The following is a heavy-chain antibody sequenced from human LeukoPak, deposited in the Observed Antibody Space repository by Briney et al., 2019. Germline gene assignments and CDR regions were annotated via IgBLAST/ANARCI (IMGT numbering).Heavy chain of an antibody. CDR3: ARDRPYGSGSQIEDYYYYYGMDV. V-gene: IGHV4-4*07. CDR1: GGSISSYY. D-gene: IGHD3-10*01. Sequence: SETLSLTCSVSGGSISSYYWSWIRQPAGKRLEWIGRIYTSGSTNYNPSLKSRVTMSVDTSKNQFSLKLSSVTAADTAVYYCARDRPYGSGSQIEDYYYYYGMDVWGQGTTVTVSS. J-gene: IGHJ6*02. CDR2: IYTSGST.